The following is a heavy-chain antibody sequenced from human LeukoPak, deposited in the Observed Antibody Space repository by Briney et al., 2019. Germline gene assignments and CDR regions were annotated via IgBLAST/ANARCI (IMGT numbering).Heavy chain of an antibody. Sequence: GGSLRLSCAASGFTFSSYGMHWVRQAPGKGLEWVAFIRYDGSNKYYADSVKGRFTISRDNSKNTLYLQMNSLRAEDTAVYYCAKDLDSGYDWTLDYWGQGTLVTVSS. J-gene: IGHJ4*02. CDR3: AKDLDSGYDWTLDY. D-gene: IGHD5-12*01. CDR2: IRYDGSNK. V-gene: IGHV3-30*02. CDR1: GFTFSSYG.